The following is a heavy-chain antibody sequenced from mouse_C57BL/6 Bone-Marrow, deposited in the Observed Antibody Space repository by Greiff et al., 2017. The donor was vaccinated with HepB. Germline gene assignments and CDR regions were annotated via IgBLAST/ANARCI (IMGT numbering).Heavy chain of an antibody. V-gene: IGHV10-1*01. Sequence: EVNVVESGGGLVQPKGSLKLSCAASGFSFNTYAMNWVRQAPGKGLEWVARIRSKSNNYATYYADSVKDRFTISRDDSESMLYLQMNNLKTEDTAMYYCVRGVDYYGSSYFDYWGQGTTLTVSS. CDR3: VRGVDYYGSSYFDY. J-gene: IGHJ2*01. CDR1: GFSFNTYA. D-gene: IGHD1-1*01. CDR2: IRSKSNNYAT.